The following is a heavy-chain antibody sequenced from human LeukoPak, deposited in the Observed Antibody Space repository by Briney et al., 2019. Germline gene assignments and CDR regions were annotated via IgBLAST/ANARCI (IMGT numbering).Heavy chain of an antibody. J-gene: IGHJ4*02. CDR2: INHSGST. D-gene: IGHD2-2*01. V-gene: IGHV4-34*01. CDR3: ARGKPAGKSFDY. Sequence: SETLSLTXAVYGGSFSGYYWSWIRQPPGKGLEWIGEINHSGSTNYNPSLKSRVTISVDTSKNQFFLKLSSVTAADTAVYYCARGKPAGKSFDYWGQGTLVTVSS. CDR1: GGSFSGYY.